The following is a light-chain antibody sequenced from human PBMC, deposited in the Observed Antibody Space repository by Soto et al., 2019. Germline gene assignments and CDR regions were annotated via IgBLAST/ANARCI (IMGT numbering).Light chain of an antibody. V-gene: IGKV3-20*01. Sequence: EIVLTQSPATLCLSPGERATLSCRASQSVSSYLAWYQQKPGRAPRLLIYGASSRATGIPDRFSGSGSGTDFTLTISRLEPEDFAVYYCHQYDSWTFGQGTKVDIK. CDR2: GAS. CDR1: QSVSSY. J-gene: IGKJ1*01. CDR3: HQYDSWT.